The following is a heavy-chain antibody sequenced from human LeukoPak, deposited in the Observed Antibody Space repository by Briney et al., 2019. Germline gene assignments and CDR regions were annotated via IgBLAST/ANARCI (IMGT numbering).Heavy chain of an antibody. V-gene: IGHV3-23*01. CDR3: AKVRTYYDSSGYYSADFDY. CDR2: IGGSGGST. J-gene: IGHJ4*02. Sequence: GGSLRLYCAASGFTFSSYAMSWVRQAPGKGLEWVSAIGGSGGSTYYADSVKGRFTISRDNSKNTLYLQMNSLRAEDTAVYYCAKVRTYYDSSGYYSADFDYWGQGTLVTVSS. CDR1: GFTFSSYA. D-gene: IGHD3-22*01.